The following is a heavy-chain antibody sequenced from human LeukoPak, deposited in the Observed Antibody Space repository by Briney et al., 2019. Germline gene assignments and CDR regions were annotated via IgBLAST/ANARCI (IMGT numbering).Heavy chain of an antibody. CDR1: GFTFSSYG. V-gene: IGHV3-30*18. Sequence: GRSLRLSCAASGFTFSSYGMHWVRQAPGKGLEWVAVISYDGSNKYYADSVKGRFTISRDNSKNTLYLQMNSLRAEDTAVYYCAKHSTGVECWGRGTLVTVSS. CDR3: AKHSTGVEC. J-gene: IGHJ2*01. CDR2: ISYDGSNK. D-gene: IGHD3-10*01.